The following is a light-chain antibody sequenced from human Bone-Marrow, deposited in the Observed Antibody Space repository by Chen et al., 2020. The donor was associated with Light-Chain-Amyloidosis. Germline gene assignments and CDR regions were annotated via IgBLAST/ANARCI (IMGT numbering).Light chain of an antibody. V-gene: IGLV3-25*03. CDR1: DLPTKY. CDR3: QSADSSGTYEVI. CDR2: RDT. Sequence: SYEPTQPPSVSVSPGHTARITCSGDDLPTKYAYWYQQKPGQAPVLVIHRDTERPSWISERFSGASSGTTATLTISGVQAEDEADYHCQSADSSGTYEVIFGGGTKLTVL. J-gene: IGLJ2*01.